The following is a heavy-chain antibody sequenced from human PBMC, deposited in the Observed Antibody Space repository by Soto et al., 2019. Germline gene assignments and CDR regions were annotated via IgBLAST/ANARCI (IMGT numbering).Heavy chain of an antibody. CDR1: GGTFSSYA. Sequence: QVQLVQSGAEVKKPGSSVKVSCKASGGTFSSYAISWVRQAPGQGLEWMGGIIPIFGTANYAQKFQGRVTITADESTSTAYMELSSLRSEDTAVYYCAREGQRVRGVISHYYYGMDVWGQGTTVTVSS. CDR3: AREGQRVRGVISHYYYGMDV. D-gene: IGHD3-10*01. J-gene: IGHJ6*02. CDR2: IIPIFGTA. V-gene: IGHV1-69*01.